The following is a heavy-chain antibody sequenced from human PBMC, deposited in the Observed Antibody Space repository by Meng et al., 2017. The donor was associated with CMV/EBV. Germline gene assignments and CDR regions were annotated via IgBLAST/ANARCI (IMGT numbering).Heavy chain of an antibody. Sequence: SETLSLTCTVSGGSISSGDYYWGWIRQPPGKGLEWIGSIYHSGSTYYNPSLKSRVTISVDTSKNQFSLKLSSVTAADTAVYYCARGTPGPWELLIEYYFDYWGQGTLVTVSS. CDR1: GGSISSGDYY. CDR2: IYHSGST. V-gene: IGHV4-39*07. D-gene: IGHD1-26*01. CDR3: ARGTPGPWELLIEYYFDY. J-gene: IGHJ4*02.